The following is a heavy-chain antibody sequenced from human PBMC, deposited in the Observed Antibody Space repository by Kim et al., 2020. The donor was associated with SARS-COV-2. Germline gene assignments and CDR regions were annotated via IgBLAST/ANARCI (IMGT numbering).Heavy chain of an antibody. CDR2: ISYDGSTK. D-gene: IGHD3-22*01. CDR1: GFTFSTHG. CDR3: AIATDSSGYYQVDY. J-gene: IGHJ4*02. V-gene: IGHV3-30*03. Sequence: GGSLRLSCAASGFTFSTHGMHWVRQAPGKGLEWVAVISYDGSTKYYADSVKGRFTISRDNSKITLYLQMNSLRTEDTAVYYCAIATDSSGYYQVDYWGGGTRVTVST.